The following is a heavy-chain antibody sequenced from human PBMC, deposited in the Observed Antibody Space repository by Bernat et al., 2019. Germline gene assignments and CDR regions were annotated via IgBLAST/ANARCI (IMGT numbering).Heavy chain of an antibody. CDR2: ISYDGSNK. Sequence: QVQLVESGGGVVQPGRSLRLSCAASGFTFSSYGMHWVRQAPGKGLEWVAVISYDGSNKYYADSVKGRFTISRDNSKNTLYLQMNSLRAEDTAVYYCAKDPYYYDSSGYFGYWGQGTLVTVSS. CDR1: GFTFSSYG. V-gene: IGHV3-30*18. CDR3: AKDPYYYDSSGYFGY. J-gene: IGHJ4*02. D-gene: IGHD3-22*01.